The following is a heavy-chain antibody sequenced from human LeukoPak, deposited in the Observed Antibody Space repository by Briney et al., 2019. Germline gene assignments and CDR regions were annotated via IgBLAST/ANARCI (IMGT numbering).Heavy chain of an antibody. CDR2: IRSKAYGCTT. CDR3: TRARYSGYDWTSFFDY. Sequence: GGSLRLSCTASGFTLGDYAVGWVRQAPGKGLEGVGFIRSKAYGCTTEYAASVKGRFTISRDDSKSIAYLQMNSLKTEDTAVYYCTRARYSGYDWTSFFDYWGQGTLVTVSS. D-gene: IGHD5-12*01. V-gene: IGHV3-49*04. CDR1: GFTLGDYA. J-gene: IGHJ4*02.